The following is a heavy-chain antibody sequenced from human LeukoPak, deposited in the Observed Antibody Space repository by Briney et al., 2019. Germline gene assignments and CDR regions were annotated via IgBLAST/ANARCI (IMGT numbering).Heavy chain of an antibody. CDR3: ARVTLRANWFDP. V-gene: IGHV1-18*01. Sequence: GASVKVSCKASGYTFTSYGISWVRQAPGQGLEWMAWISAYNGNTNYAQRLQGRVTMTTDTSTSTAYMELRSLRSDDTAVYYCARVTLRANWFDPWGQGTLVTVSS. CDR1: GYTFTSYG. D-gene: IGHD3-16*01. CDR2: ISAYNGNT. J-gene: IGHJ5*02.